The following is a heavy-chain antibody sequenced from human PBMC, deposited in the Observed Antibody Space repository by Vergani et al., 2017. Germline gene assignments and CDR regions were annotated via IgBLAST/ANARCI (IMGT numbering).Heavy chain of an antibody. CDR2: IDHTGRP. CDR3: ARVNTETNGHRYYYDYVDV. J-gene: IGHJ6*03. V-gene: IGHV4-34*01. D-gene: IGHD4-11*01. Sequence: QVQLQQWGGGLLKPSETLSLTCVVNGGSFTSYHWTWICQSPGEGLEWVGDIDHTGRPDYNPSLERRLTMSVDKSRNQFSLTLNSVTATDTSIYFCARVNTETNGHRYYYDYVDVWGQGTAVTVS. CDR1: GGSFTSYH.